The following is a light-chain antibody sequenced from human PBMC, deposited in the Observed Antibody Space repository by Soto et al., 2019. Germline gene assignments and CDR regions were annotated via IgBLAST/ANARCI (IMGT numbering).Light chain of an antibody. Sequence: EIVMTQSPATLSVSPGERATLSCRASQSVSSNLAWYQQKPGQAPRLLIYGASTRATGIPARFSGSGSGTEFTLTITRLESEDFAVYYCQQYGSSPVTFGQGTRLDIK. J-gene: IGKJ5*01. V-gene: IGKV3-15*01. CDR2: GAS. CDR3: QQYGSSPVT. CDR1: QSVSSN.